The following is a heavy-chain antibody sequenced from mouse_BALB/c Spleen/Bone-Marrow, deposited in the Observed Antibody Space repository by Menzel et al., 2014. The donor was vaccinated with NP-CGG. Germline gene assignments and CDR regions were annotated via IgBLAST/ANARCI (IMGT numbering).Heavy chain of an antibody. V-gene: IGHV3-2*02. D-gene: IGHD2-4*01. Sequence: EVKLMESGPGLVKPSQSLSLTCTVTGYSITSDYAWNWIRQFPGNKLEWMGYISYSGSTSYNPSLKSRISFTRDTSKNQFFLQLNSVTTEDTATYYCARYDYDAGYFDYWGQGTTLTVSS. CDR2: ISYSGST. J-gene: IGHJ2*01. CDR1: GYSITSDYA. CDR3: ARYDYDAGYFDY.